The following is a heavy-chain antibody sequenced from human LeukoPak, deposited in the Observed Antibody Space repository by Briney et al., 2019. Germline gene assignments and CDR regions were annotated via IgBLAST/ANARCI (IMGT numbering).Heavy chain of an antibody. J-gene: IGHJ4*02. V-gene: IGHV3-23*01. Sequence: PGGSLRLSCAPSGFTFDNFAMTWVRQAPGKGLEWVSEITGSGGSTYYADSVKGRFTISRDNSKNTLYLQMNSLRGEDTAIYYCARGLFDFDYWGQGTLVTVSS. CDR3: ARGLFDFDY. CDR2: ITGSGGST. CDR1: GFTFDNFA. D-gene: IGHD3-10*01.